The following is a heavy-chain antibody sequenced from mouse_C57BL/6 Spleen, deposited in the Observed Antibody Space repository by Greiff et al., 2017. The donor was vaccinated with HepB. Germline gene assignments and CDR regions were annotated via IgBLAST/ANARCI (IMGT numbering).Heavy chain of an antibody. V-gene: IGHV3-8*01. D-gene: IGHD1-1*01. CDR1: GYSITSDY. CDR2: ISYSGST. J-gene: IGHJ1*03. CDR3: ARRREDYYGSTYWYFDV. Sequence: EVQGVESGPGLAKPSQTLSLTCSVTGYSITSDYWNWIRKFPGNKLEYMGYISYSGSTYYNPSLKSRISITRDTSKNQYYLQLNSVTTEDTATYYCARRREDYYGSTYWYFDVWGTGTTVTVSS.